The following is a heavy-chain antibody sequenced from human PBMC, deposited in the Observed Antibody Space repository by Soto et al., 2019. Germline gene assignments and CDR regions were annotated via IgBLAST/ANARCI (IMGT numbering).Heavy chain of an antibody. J-gene: IGHJ4*02. CDR2: ISSSSSYI. V-gene: IGHV3-21*01. Sequence: EVQLVESGGGLVKPGGSLRLSCAASGFTFSSYSMNWVRQAPGKGLEWVSSISSSSSYIYYADSVKGRFTISRDNAKNSLYLQMNSLRAEDTAVYSCARGRQIAARRFDYWGQGTLVTVSS. D-gene: IGHD6-6*01. CDR1: GFTFSSYS. CDR3: ARGRQIAARRFDY.